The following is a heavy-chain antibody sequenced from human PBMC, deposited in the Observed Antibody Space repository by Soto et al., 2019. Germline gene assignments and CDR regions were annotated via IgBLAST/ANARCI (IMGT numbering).Heavy chain of an antibody. CDR3: AKWPSGSGWSPFDS. J-gene: IGHJ4*02. D-gene: IGHD6-13*01. CDR1: GFSFSSYG. Sequence: EVQLLESGGGLVQPGGSLRLSCAASGFSFSSYGMSWVRQAPGKGLEWVAAITGSGSNTDYADFVKGRFTISRDNSKYTLYLQMNRLRVDDTALYYCAKWPSGSGWSPFDSWGQGTLVTVSS. CDR2: ITGSGSNT. V-gene: IGHV3-23*01.